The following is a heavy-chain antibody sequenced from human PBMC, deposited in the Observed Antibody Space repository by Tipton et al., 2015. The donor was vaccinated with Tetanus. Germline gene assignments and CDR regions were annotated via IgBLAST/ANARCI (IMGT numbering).Heavy chain of an antibody. V-gene: IGHV4-61*01. J-gene: IGHJ5*02. Sequence: TLSLTCTVSGGSVSSGSYYWSWIRQPPGKGLEWIGYIYYSGSTNYNPSLKSRVTISVDTSKNQFSLKLSSVTAADTAVYYCARVGYCSSTSCYRFDPWGQGTLVTVSS. CDR2: IYYSGST. CDR1: GGSVSSGSYY. D-gene: IGHD2-2*03. CDR3: ARVGYCSSTSCYRFDP.